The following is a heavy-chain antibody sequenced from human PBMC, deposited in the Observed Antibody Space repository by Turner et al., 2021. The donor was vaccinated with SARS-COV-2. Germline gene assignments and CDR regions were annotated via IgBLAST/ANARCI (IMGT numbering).Heavy chain of an antibody. D-gene: IGHD3-22*01. CDR1: GGSCSSYY. Sequence: QVKLQESGPGLVKPSETLSLTCTVTGGSCSSYYWSWIRQPPGKGLEWIVYIYYIGSTNYNHSLKGRVTISVVTSKKQYSLKLSSVTAADTAVYYCAVHHYYDSSGYQVGVDYWGQGTLVTVSS. CDR3: AVHHYYDSSGYQVGVDY. V-gene: IGHV4-59*08. CDR2: IYYIGST. J-gene: IGHJ4*02.